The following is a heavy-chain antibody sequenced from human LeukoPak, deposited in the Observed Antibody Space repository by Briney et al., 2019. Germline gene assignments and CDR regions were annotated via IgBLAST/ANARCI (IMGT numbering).Heavy chain of an antibody. CDR2: IGTTDI. CDR3: AKSPGGWYHDY. J-gene: IGHJ4*02. CDR1: GFTFSTRG. Sequence: GGSLRLSCEGSGFTFSTRGMSWVRQAPGKGLEWVSSIGTTDIFFADSVKGRFAISRDNSKNMLYLQMTSLRGEDTAIYYCAKSPGGWYHDYWGQGTLVTVSS. V-gene: IGHV3-23*01. D-gene: IGHD6-19*01.